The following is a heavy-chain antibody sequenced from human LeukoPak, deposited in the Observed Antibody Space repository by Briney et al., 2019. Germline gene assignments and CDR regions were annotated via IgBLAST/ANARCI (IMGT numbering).Heavy chain of an antibody. Sequence: SETLSLTCTVSGXSISSSSYYWGWIRQPPGKGLEWIGSIYYSGSTYYNPSLKSRVTISVDTSKNQFSLKLSSVTAADTAEYYCAREPYGSGTFDYWGQGTLVTVSA. CDR1: GXSISSSSYY. CDR2: IYYSGST. V-gene: IGHV4-39*07. D-gene: IGHD3-10*01. J-gene: IGHJ4*02. CDR3: AREPYGSGTFDY.